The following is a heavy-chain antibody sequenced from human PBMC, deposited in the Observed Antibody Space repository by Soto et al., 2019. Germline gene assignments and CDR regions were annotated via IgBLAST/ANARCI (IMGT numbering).Heavy chain of an antibody. V-gene: IGHV3-33*01. CDR2: IWYDGSNK. CDR1: GFTFSSYG. D-gene: IGHD2-2*01. Sequence: QAGGSLRLSCAASGFTFSSYGMHWVRQAPGKGLEWVAVIWYDGSNKYYADSVKGRFTISRDNSKNTLYLQMNSLRAEDTAVYYCAREGSEYQLLFSYYYGMDVWGQGTTVTVSS. J-gene: IGHJ6*02. CDR3: AREGSEYQLLFSYYYGMDV.